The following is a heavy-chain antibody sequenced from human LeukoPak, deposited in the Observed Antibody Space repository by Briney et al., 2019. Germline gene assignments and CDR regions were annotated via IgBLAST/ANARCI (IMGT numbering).Heavy chain of an antibody. CDR1: GDSINNNNYY. Sequence: SETLSLTCTVSGDSINNNNYYWGWIRQPPEKGLEGIGSIFYSGSTYYNPSLKSRVTIYVDSSKNQFSLKLSAVTAADTDVYYCARHRFGASNVRENWGQGTLVTVSS. D-gene: IGHD3-10*01. V-gene: IGHV4-39*01. J-gene: IGHJ4*02. CDR3: ARHRFGASNVREN. CDR2: IFYSGST.